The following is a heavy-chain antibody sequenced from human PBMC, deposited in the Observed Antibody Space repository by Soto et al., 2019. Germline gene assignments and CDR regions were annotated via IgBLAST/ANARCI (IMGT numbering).Heavy chain of an antibody. Sequence: EVQLVESGGALVKPGGSLRLPCAGSGFIFSNAWMNWVRQAPGKGLEWVGRIKSKYNGGTIDYVAPVKGRFAISRDDSKSTAYLQMESLETKDTGVYYCVTGKYLDYWGQGTLVTVSS. V-gene: IGHV3-15*07. CDR3: VTGKYLDY. J-gene: IGHJ4*02. CDR2: IKSKYNGGTI. CDR1: GFIFSNAW.